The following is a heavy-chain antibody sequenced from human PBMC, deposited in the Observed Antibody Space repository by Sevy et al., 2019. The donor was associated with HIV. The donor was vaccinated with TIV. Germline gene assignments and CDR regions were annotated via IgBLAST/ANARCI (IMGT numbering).Heavy chain of an antibody. V-gene: IGHV4-38-2*01. Sequence: SETLSLTCAVSNYSISSGYYCGWIRQSPGKVLEWIGNIYHSGSTYYNPSLKSRVTISVDASKNYFSLRLTSVTAADTAVYYCARASGGDRLDYYGMDVWGQGTTVTVSS. CDR2: IYHSGST. CDR3: ARASGGDRLDYYGMDV. D-gene: IGHD2-15*01. J-gene: IGHJ6*02. CDR1: NYSISSGYY.